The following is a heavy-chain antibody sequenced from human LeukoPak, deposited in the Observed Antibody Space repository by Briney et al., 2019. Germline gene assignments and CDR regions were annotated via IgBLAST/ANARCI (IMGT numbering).Heavy chain of an antibody. J-gene: IGHJ5*02. Sequence: SETLSLTCAVYGGSFSGYYWSWIRQPPGKGLEWIGEINHSGSTNYSPSLKSRVTISVDTSKNQFSLKLSSVTAADTAVYYCARVGQWLVRGFDPWGQGTLVTVSS. CDR1: GGSFSGYY. CDR3: ARVGQWLVRGFDP. V-gene: IGHV4-34*01. D-gene: IGHD6-19*01. CDR2: INHSGST.